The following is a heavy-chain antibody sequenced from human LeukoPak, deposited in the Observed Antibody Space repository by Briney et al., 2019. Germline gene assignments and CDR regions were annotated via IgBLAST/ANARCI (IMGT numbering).Heavy chain of an antibody. D-gene: IGHD4-17*01. CDR3: ASHLDYGDYVGLDY. Sequence: GGSLRLSCAASGFTVTSNYMNWVRQAPGKGLEWVSVIDRGGSKYYADSVKGRFTISRDNSKNTLYLQMNSLRAEDTAVYYCASHLDYGDYVGLDYWGQGTLVTVSS. CDR2: IDRGGSK. V-gene: IGHV3-53*01. CDR1: GFTVTSNY. J-gene: IGHJ4*02.